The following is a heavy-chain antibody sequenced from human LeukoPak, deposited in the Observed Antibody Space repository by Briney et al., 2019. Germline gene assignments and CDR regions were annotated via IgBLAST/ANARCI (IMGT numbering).Heavy chain of an antibody. CDR1: GFTFSSYE. Sequence: PGGSLRLSCAASGFTFSSYEMNWVRQAPGKGLEWVSYISSSGSTIYYADSVKGRFTISRDNAKNSLYLQTNSLRAEDTAVYYCARSGYDSFDYWGQGTLVTVSS. CDR2: ISSSGSTI. V-gene: IGHV3-48*03. J-gene: IGHJ4*02. D-gene: IGHD5-12*01. CDR3: ARSGYDSFDY.